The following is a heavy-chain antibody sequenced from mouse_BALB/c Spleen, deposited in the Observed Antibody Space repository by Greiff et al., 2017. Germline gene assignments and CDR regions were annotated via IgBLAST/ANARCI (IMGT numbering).Heavy chain of an antibody. CDR3: ARESYYGSRYFDV. CDR1: GFTFSSYG. J-gene: IGHJ1*01. V-gene: IGHV5-6-3*01. D-gene: IGHD1-1*01. CDR2: INSNGGST. Sequence: EVMLVESGGGLVQPGGSLKLSCAASGFTFSSYGMSWVRQTPDKRLELVATINSNGGSTYYPDSVKGRFTISRDNAKNTLYLQMSSLKSEDTAMYYCARESYYGSRYFDVWGAGTTVTVSS.